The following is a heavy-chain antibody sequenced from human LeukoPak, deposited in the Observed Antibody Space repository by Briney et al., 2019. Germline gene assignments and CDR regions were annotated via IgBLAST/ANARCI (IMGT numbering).Heavy chain of an antibody. CDR2: IDRSGGST. V-gene: IGHV3-23*01. CDR1: GFSFNIYA. Sequence: GGSLRLSCAASGFSFNIYAMSWVRQAPGKGLEWVAAIDRSGGSTFYADSVKGRFTISKDNSKNTLYLQINSLRAEDTAVYYCASDIVVVPAAHLDIDYWGQGTLVTVSS. CDR3: ASDIVVVPAAHLDIDY. J-gene: IGHJ4*02. D-gene: IGHD2-2*01.